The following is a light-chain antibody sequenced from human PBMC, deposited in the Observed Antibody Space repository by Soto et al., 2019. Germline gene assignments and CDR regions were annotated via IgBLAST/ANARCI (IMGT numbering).Light chain of an antibody. Sequence: QSALTQPASVSGSPGQSITISCTGTSSDVGGYNYVSWYQQHPGKAPKLMISEVSNRPSGVSNRFSGSKSGNTASLTISGLQAEDEADYYCTSYTGSSTVFGGGTQLTVL. J-gene: IGLJ2*01. V-gene: IGLV2-14*01. CDR3: TSYTGSSTV. CDR2: EVS. CDR1: SSDVGGYNY.